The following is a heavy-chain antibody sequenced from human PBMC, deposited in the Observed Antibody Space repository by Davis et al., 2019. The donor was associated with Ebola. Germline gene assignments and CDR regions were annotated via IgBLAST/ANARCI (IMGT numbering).Heavy chain of an antibody. D-gene: IGHD4-17*01. CDR2: IYYSGST. CDR3: ARLGVLTYYDYGDYGQKD. V-gene: IGHV4-39*01. CDR1: GGSISSSSYY. J-gene: IGHJ4*02. Sequence: MPGGSLRLSCTVSGGSISSSSYYWGWIRQPPGKGLEWIGSIYYSGSTYYNPSLKNRVTISVDTSKNQFSLKLSSVTAADTAVYYCARLGVLTYYDYGDYGQKDWGQGTLVTVSS.